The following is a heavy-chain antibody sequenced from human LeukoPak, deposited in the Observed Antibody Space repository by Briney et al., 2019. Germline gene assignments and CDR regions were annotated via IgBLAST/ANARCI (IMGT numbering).Heavy chain of an antibody. V-gene: IGHV1-69*06. D-gene: IGHD3-22*01. CDR1: GGTFSSYA. CDR2: IIPIFGTA. Sequence: SVKVSCKASGGTFSSYAISWVRQAPGQGLEWMGGIIPIFGTANYAQKFQGRVMITADKSTSTAYMELSSLRSEDTAVYYCARERTYYYDSSGYNPFDYWGQGTLVTVSS. CDR3: ARERTYYYDSSGYNPFDY. J-gene: IGHJ4*02.